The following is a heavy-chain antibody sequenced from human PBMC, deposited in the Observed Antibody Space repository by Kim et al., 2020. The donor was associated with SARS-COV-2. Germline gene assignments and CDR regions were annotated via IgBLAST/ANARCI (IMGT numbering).Heavy chain of an antibody. J-gene: IGHJ5*02. Sequence: SETLSLTCTVSGGSIRSSDHYWGWIRQSPGKGLEWIGSIYDGGHTYFNSYLKSRIAISVDTSKNQFSLRMNSVTAADTAVYYCARRGSPHSNWFEPWGQGTLVTVSS. D-gene: IGHD3-16*01. CDR3: ARRGSPHSNWFEP. CDR2: IYDGGHT. V-gene: IGHV4-39*01. CDR1: GGSIRSSDHY.